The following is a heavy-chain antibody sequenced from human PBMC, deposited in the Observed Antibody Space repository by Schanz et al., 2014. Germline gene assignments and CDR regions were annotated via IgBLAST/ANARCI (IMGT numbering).Heavy chain of an antibody. Sequence: QVQLVQSGSELKKPGASVKVSCKASGYTFAVYYIHWVRQAPGQGLEFMGWINPNSGDTEYGQQFEGRVTMTRDTSITTAYMDLSRLTSDDTAVYYCARVYRWQHILGHFDSWGQGSLVTVSS. J-gene: IGHJ4*02. CDR1: GYTFAVYY. CDR2: INPNSGDT. D-gene: IGHD6-13*01. CDR3: ARVYRWQHILGHFDS. V-gene: IGHV1-2*02.